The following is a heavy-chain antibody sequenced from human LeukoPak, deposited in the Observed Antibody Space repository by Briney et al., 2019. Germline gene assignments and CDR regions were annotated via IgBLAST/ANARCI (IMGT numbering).Heavy chain of an antibody. D-gene: IGHD3-10*01. CDR2: INPSSGGT. V-gene: IGHV1-2*02. Sequence: ASVKVSCKASGYTFTAYYMHWVRQAPGQGLEWMGWINPSSGGTNYAQKFQGRAIMTRDTSISTAYMELSRLRSDDTAVYYCASPSNYGSGSQLNYWGQGTLVTVSS. CDR3: ASPSNYGSGSQLNY. J-gene: IGHJ4*02. CDR1: GYTFTAYY.